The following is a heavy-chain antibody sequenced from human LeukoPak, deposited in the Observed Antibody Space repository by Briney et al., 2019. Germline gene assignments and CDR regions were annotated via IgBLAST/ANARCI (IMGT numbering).Heavy chain of an antibody. J-gene: IGHJ4*02. CDR3: ARVKYDSIIRSHPFDY. D-gene: IGHD3-22*01. CDR2: IKQDGSEK. V-gene: IGHV3-7*01. CDR1: GFTFSNYW. Sequence: GGSLRLSCAASGFTFSNYWMSWVRQAPGKGLEWVANIKQDGSEKYYVDSVEGRFTISRDNANNSLYLQINSLRAEDTAVYYCARVKYDSIIRSHPFDYWGQGTLVTVSS.